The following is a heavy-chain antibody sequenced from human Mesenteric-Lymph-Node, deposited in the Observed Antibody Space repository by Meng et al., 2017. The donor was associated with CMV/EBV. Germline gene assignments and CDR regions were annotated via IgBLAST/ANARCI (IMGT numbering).Heavy chain of an antibody. Sequence: SCGSVSSRSYYWSWIRQHPGKGLEWIGNIYYTGSAYSNPSLKSRVSISVDTSKNQFSLKVTSVTAADTAVYYCARFGIVGSTNHFDYWGQGTLVTVSS. J-gene: IGHJ4*02. V-gene: IGHV4-31*02. D-gene: IGHD1-26*01. CDR1: CGSVSSRSYY. CDR2: IYYTGSA. CDR3: ARFGIVGSTNHFDY.